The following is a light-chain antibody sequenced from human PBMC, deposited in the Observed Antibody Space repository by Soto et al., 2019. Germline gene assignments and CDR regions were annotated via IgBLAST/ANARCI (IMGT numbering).Light chain of an antibody. Sequence: EIVLTQSPGTLSLSPGERATLSCRASQSVSSGYLAWYQQKPGQAPRLLIYGASSRATGIPDRFSGSGSGTDFTLTISRLEPEDFAVYYCQQYGGSPTWTFGQGTKVGIK. CDR3: QQYGGSPTWT. CDR2: GAS. CDR1: QSVSSGY. V-gene: IGKV3-20*01. J-gene: IGKJ1*01.